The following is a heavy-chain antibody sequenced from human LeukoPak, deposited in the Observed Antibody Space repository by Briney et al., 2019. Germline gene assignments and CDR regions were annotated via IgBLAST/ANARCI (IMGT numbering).Heavy chain of an antibody. CDR2: IYHSGST. D-gene: IGHD1-26*01. J-gene: IGHJ6*03. V-gene: IGHV4-38-2*02. Sequence: SETLSLTCTVSGYSISSGYYWGWIRQPPGKGLEWIGSIYHSGSTYYNPSLKSRVTISVDTSKNQFSLKLSSVTAADTAVYYCARSFRVGAVYYYYYIDVWGKGTTVTVSS. CDR1: GYSISSGYY. CDR3: ARSFRVGAVYYYYYIDV.